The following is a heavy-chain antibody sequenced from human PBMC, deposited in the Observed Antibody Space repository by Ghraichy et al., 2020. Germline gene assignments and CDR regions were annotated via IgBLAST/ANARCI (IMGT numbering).Heavy chain of an antibody. Sequence: GGSLRLSCTAYGFGFGDFVMSWVRQTPGRGLEWLSFIRSKAYGGTTEYAASVKGRFTISRDDSKSMAYLEMNNLETEDTAVYYCVRATQGRYVDLWGRGTLVTVSS. D-gene: IGHD1-1*01. CDR3: VRATQGRYVDL. CDR1: GFGFGDFV. J-gene: IGHJ2*01. V-gene: IGHV3-49*04. CDR2: IRSKAYGGTT.